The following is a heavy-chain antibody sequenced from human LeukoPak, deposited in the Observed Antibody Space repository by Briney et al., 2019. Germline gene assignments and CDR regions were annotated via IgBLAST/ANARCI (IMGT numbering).Heavy chain of an antibody. Sequence: PGGSLRLSCTSSGFIFSSHWMNWVRQAPGKGPEWVANIKYDGSEQYYLDSVKGRFSISRDNTKNLLYLQMNSLRVEDTAVYYCARDYGWSFANWGQGTLVTVSS. CDR3: ARDYGWSFAN. CDR2: IKYDGSEQ. J-gene: IGHJ4*02. D-gene: IGHD3-10*01. V-gene: IGHV3-7*03. CDR1: GFIFSSHW.